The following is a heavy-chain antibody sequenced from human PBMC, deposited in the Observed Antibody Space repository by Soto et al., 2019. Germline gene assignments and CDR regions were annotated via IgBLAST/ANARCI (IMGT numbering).Heavy chain of an antibody. D-gene: IGHD3-22*01. CDR2: IDPTDSYT. V-gene: IGHV5-10-1*01. J-gene: IGHJ4*02. CDR3: ARHVSYYDSSNYYYVYFDY. CDR1: GYSFTNYW. Sequence: GESLKISCKGSGYSFTNYWISWVRQVPGKGLEWMGRIDPTDSYTNYSPSFQGHVTISADKSISTAYLQWSGLKASDTAMYYCARHVSYYDSSNYYYVYFDYWGQGTLVTVSS.